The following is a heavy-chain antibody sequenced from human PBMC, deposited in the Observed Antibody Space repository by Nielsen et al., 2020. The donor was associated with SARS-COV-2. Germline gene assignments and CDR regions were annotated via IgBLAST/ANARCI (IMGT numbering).Heavy chain of an antibody. V-gene: IGHV4-39*01. Sequence: SETLSLTCTVSGGSISSSSYYWGWIRQPPGKGLEWIGSIYYSGSTYYNPSLKSRVTISVDTSKNQFSLKLSSVTAADTAVYYCARQLGGSGWYFYYGMDVWGQGTTVTVSS. CDR1: GGSISSSSYY. CDR3: ARQLGGSGWYFYYGMDV. J-gene: IGHJ6*02. D-gene: IGHD6-19*01. CDR2: IYYSGST.